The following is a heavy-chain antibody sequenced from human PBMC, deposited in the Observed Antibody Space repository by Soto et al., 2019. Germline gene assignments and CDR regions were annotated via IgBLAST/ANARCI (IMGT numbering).Heavy chain of an antibody. CDR1: GDSISSYS. J-gene: IGHJ4*02. V-gene: IGHV4-59*01. CDR3: AREENLGRGIQPLDS. Sequence: QVQLQVSGPGLVKPSETLSLTCTVSGDSISSYSWSWIRQPPGKGLEGIGNIHYNGNTKNSPSLKSRFTMSVDTSKIHFSLKIFSVTTADTAVYFCAREENLGRGIQPLDSWGQGTLVTVSS. CDR2: IHYNGNT.